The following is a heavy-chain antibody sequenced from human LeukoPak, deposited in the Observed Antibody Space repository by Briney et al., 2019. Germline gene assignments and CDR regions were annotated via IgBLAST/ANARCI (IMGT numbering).Heavy chain of an antibody. CDR2: IRSSTTYV. CDR1: EFSVGSNY. J-gene: IGHJ4*02. CDR3: ARDSLTMIVGRQKRGLDY. Sequence: GGSLRLSCAASEFSVGSNYMTWVRQAPGKGLEWVSSIRSSTTYVYYADSVKGRFTISRDNAKNSLYLQMNSLRAEDTAVYYCARDSLTMIVGRQKRGLDYWGQGTLVTVSS. D-gene: IGHD3-22*01. V-gene: IGHV3-21*01.